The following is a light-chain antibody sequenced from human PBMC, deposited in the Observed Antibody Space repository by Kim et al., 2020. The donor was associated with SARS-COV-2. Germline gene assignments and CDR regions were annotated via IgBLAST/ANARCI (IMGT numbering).Light chain of an antibody. CDR1: HRISTT. CDR2: DAS. J-gene: IGKJ1*01. CDR3: QQYNDWPWT. Sequence: VSPGERATLSCRASHRISTTLAWYQHRPGQAPRLPLYDASTGATDIPSRFSGGGSGTEFTLTISSLQSEDFGLYYCQQYNDWPWTFGQGTKVDIK. V-gene: IGKV3-15*01.